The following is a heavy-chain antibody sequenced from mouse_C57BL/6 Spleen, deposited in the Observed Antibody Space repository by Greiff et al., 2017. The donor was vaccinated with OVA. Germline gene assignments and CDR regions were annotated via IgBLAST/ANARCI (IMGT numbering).Heavy chain of an antibody. CDR3: ARREAQALDY. Sequence: QVQLKQPGAELVKPGASVKLSCKASGYTFTSYWMQWVKQRPGQGLEWIGEIDPSDSYTNYNQQFKGKATLTVDTSSSTASMQLSSLTSEDSAVYYCARREAQALDYWGKGTTLTVSS. CDR2: IDPSDSYT. CDR1: GYTFTSYW. D-gene: IGHD3-2*02. V-gene: IGHV1-50*01. J-gene: IGHJ2*01.